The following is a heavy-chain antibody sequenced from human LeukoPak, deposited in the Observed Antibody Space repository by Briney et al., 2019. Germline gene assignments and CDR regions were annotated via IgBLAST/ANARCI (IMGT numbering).Heavy chain of an antibody. Sequence: PGGSLRLSCAASGFTFSSYAMSWVRQAPGKGLEWVSAISGSGGSTGYADSVKGRFTISRDNAKNSLYLQMNSLRAEDTALYYCARNNGSGWYLYYYYMDVWGKGTTVTVSS. CDR1: GFTFSSYA. CDR2: ISGSGGST. J-gene: IGHJ6*03. CDR3: ARNNGSGWYLYYYYMDV. V-gene: IGHV3-20*04. D-gene: IGHD6-19*01.